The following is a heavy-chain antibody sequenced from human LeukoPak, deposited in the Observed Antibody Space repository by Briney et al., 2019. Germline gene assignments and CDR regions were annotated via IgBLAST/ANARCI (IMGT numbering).Heavy chain of an antibody. V-gene: IGHV1-2*02. CDR1: GYTFTSYD. Sequence: ASVKVSCKASGYTFTSYDINWVRQATGQGLEWMGWINPNSGGTNYVQNFQGRVTMTRDTSISTAYMELSRLRSDDTALYYCARGYYSILTGYYPPANWFDPWGQGTLVTVSS. J-gene: IGHJ5*02. D-gene: IGHD3-9*01. CDR3: ARGYYSILTGYYPPANWFDP. CDR2: INPNSGGT.